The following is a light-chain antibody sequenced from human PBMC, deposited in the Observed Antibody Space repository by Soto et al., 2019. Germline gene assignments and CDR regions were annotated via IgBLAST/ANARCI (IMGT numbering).Light chain of an antibody. V-gene: IGKV3-20*01. Sequence: VLTQSPGTLSLSPGERATLSCRACQSLSSSFLAWYQKKPGLAPRLLLYGASNRATGTPDRFSGSGSGTDFTLSISRLEPEDFAVYFCLQYASPLYTFGQGTKLEIK. CDR2: GAS. J-gene: IGKJ2*01. CDR3: LQYASPLYT. CDR1: QSLSSSF.